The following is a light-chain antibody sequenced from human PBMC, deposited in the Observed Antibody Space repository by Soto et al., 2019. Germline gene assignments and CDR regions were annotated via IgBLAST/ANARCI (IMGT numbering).Light chain of an antibody. CDR2: DVY. Sequence: QSALTQPRSVSGSPGQSVTISCTGTSSDVGSYNYVSWYQQHPGKAPKLMIYDVYKRPSGVPDRFSGSKSGNTASLTISGLQPGDGAVYYCRPYAGSYPYVFGPGTKVTAL. CDR3: RPYAGSYPYV. J-gene: IGLJ1*01. V-gene: IGLV2-11*01. CDR1: SSDVGSYNY.